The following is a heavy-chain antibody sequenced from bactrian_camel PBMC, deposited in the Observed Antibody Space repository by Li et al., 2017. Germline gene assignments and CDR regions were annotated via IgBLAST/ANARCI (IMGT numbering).Heavy chain of an antibody. Sequence: VQLVESGGGSVPAGGSLTISCTASGSRLDETDMAWYRQAPGKEREGVAYIVTGGGTTYYVGSVKGRFTISQDNAKNTLYLQMNSLKPEDTAMYYCATVRGQAGDAANCFKGWSAFNYFGQGTQVTVS. V-gene: IGHV3S63*01. CDR1: GSRLDETD. CDR2: IVTGGGTT. D-gene: IGHD5*01. CDR3: ATVRGQAGDAANCFKGWSAFNY. J-gene: IGHJ4*01.